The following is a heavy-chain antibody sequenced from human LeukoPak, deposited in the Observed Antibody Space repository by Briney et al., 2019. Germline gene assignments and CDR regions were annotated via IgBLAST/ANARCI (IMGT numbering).Heavy chain of an antibody. J-gene: IGHJ6*03. V-gene: IGHV4-4*07. CDR1: GGSNSSYY. CDR2: IYTSGST. Sequence: PSETLSLTCTVSGGSNSSYYWSWFRQPAGKGLGWIGRIYTSGSTNYNPSLKSRVTMSVDTSKNQFSLKLSSVTAADTAVYYCARAAEDYYGSGSFKYYYYYYYMDVWGKGTTVTVSS. D-gene: IGHD3-10*01. CDR3: ARAAEDYYGSGSFKYYYYYYYMDV.